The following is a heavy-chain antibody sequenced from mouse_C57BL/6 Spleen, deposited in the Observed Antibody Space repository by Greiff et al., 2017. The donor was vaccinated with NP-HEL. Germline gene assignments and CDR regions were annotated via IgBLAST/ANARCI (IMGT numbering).Heavy chain of an antibody. CDR3: ARSGSLRYFDV. CDR2: IDPSDSET. D-gene: IGHD1-1*02. CDR1: GYTFTSYW. J-gene: IGHJ1*03. V-gene: IGHV1-52*01. Sequence: QVQLQQPGAELVRPGSSVKLSCKASGYTFTSYWMHWVKQRPIQGLEWIGNIDPSDSETHYNQKFKDKATLTVDKSSSTAYMQLSSLTSEDSAVYYCARSGSLRYFDVWGTGTTVTVSS.